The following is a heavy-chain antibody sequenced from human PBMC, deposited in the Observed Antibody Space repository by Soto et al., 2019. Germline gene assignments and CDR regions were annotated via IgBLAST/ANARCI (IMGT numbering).Heavy chain of an antibody. CDR1: GFTFSSYS. CDR3: ARDRDKLGPGSGMDV. J-gene: IGHJ6*02. V-gene: IGHV3-21*01. CDR2: ISSSSSYI. D-gene: IGHD7-27*01. Sequence: PGGSLRLSCAASGFTFSSYSMNWVRQAPGKGLEWVSSISSSSSYIYYADSVKGRFTISRDNAKNSLYLQMNSLRAEDTAVYYCARDRDKLGPGSGMDVWGQGTTVTVS.